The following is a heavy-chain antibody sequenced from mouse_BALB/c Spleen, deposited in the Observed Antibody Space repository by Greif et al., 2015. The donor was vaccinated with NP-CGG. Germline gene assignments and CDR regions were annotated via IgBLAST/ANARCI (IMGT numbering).Heavy chain of an antibody. CDR3: ARSDGSSYVWFAY. Sequence: QVQLKESGPELVKPGASVKISCKASGYAFSSSWMNWVKQRPGQGLEWIGRIYPGDGDTNYNGKFKGKATLTADKSSSTAYMQLSSLTSVDSAVYFCARSDGSSYVWFAYWGQGTLVTVSA. J-gene: IGHJ3*01. CDR2: IYPGDGDT. D-gene: IGHD1-1*01. CDR1: GYAFSSSW. V-gene: IGHV1-82*01.